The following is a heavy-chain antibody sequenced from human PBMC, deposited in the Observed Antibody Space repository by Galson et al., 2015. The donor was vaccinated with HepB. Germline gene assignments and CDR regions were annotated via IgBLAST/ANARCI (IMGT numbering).Heavy chain of an antibody. V-gene: IGHV3-48*02. J-gene: IGHJ4*02. CDR2: ISCTSTTI. Sequence: SLRLSCAASGFTFSTESMNWVRQAPGKGLEWVSYISCTSTTIYYADSVKDRFTVSRDNAKNSLFLQMNSLRDEDTAVYYCARRYSGYDVGVFDYWGQGTLVTVSS. CDR3: ARRYSGYDVGVFDY. D-gene: IGHD5-12*01. CDR1: GFTFSTES.